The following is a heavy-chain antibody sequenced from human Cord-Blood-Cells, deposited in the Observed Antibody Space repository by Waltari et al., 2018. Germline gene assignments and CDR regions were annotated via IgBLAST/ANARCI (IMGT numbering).Heavy chain of an antibody. D-gene: IGHD6-6*01. V-gene: IGHV4-34*01. CDR1: GGSFSGYY. J-gene: IGHJ4*02. CDR3: ATSSSSSVGY. CDR2: INHSGST. Sequence: QVQLQQWDAGLLKPSETLSLTCAVYGGSFSGYYWSWIRQPPGKGLEWIGEINHSGSTNYNPSLKSRVTISVDTSKNQFSLKLSSVTAADTAVYYCATSSSSSVGYWGQGTLVTVSS.